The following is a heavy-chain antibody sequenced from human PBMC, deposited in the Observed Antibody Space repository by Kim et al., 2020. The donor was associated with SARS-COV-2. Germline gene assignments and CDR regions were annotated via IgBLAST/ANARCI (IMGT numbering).Heavy chain of an antibody. V-gene: IGHV1-69*04. J-gene: IGHJ4*02. Sequence: SVKVSCKASGGTFSSYAISWVRQAPGQGLEWMGRIIPILGIANYAQKFQGRVTITADKSTSTAYMELSSLRAEDTAVYYCAREKREDGYNSLDYWGQGTLVTVSS. CDR1: GGTFSSYA. D-gene: IGHD5-12*01. CDR2: IIPILGIA. CDR3: AREKREDGYNSLDY.